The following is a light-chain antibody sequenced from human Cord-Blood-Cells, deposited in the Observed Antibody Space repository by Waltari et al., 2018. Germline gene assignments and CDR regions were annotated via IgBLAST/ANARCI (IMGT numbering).Light chain of an antibody. V-gene: IGKV1-27*01. J-gene: IGKJ1*01. CDR3: QKYNSAPWT. CDR1: QGISNY. Sequence: DIQITQPPSPLSASVGDSVTLTCRASQGISNYLAWYQQKPGKVPKLLIYAASTLQSGVPSRFSGSGSGTDFTLTISSLQPEDVATYYCQKYNSAPWTFGQGTKVEIK. CDR2: AAS.